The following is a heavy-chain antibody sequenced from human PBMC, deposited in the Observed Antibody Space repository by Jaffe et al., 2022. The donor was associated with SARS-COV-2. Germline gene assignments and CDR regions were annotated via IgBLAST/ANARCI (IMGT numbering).Heavy chain of an antibody. CDR3: ARSQVAATLDY. Sequence: QVQLVESGGGVVQPGRSLRLSCAASGFTFSSYGMHWVRQAPGKGLEWVAVIWYDGSNKYYADSVKGRFTISRDNSKNTLYLQMNSLRAEDTAVYYCARSQVAATLDYWGQGTLVTVSS. CDR2: IWYDGSNK. D-gene: IGHD2-15*01. CDR1: GFTFSSYG. J-gene: IGHJ4*02. V-gene: IGHV3-33*01.